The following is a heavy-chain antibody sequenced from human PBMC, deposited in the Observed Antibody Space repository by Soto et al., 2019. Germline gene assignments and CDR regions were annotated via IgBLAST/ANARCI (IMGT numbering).Heavy chain of an antibody. CDR2: IWYDGNNE. J-gene: IGHJ6*03. CDR3: ARGSGHNYYYMDV. Sequence: ESGGGVVQPGRSLRLSCAASGFTFSRSGMQWVRPAPGKGLEWVAVIWYDGNNEYYADSVEGRFTISRDNSKNTLYLQTNSLRAEDTAVYYCARGSGHNYYYMDVWGKGTTVTVSS. CDR1: GFTFSRSG. V-gene: IGHV3-33*01. D-gene: IGHD3-16*01.